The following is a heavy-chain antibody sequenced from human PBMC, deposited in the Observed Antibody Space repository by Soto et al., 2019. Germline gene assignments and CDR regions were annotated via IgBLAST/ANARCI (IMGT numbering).Heavy chain of an antibody. CDR2: IFHSGNS. CDR1: GSSMSGFY. J-gene: IGHJ6*02. CDR3: AREDDGMDV. V-gene: IGHV4-38-2*02. Sequence: ETLSLTGAVSGSSMSGFYWGWVRQPPGKGLEWIGSIFHSGNSYYNPSLKSRVILSVDTSKNQFSLNLTAAIAADTAVYYCAREDDGMDVWGQGTTVTVYS.